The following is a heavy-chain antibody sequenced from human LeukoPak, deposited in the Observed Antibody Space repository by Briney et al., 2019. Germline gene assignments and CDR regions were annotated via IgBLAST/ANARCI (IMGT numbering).Heavy chain of an antibody. V-gene: IGHV3-7*01. CDR2: IKEDGGEK. CDR1: GFTFSRYW. J-gene: IGHJ3*02. CDR3: ARVLGCTNGVCHDAFDI. D-gene: IGHD2-8*01. Sequence: GGSLRLSCAASGFTFSRYWMSWVRQAPGKGLEWVANIKEDGGEKFHVDSVKGRFTISRDNAKKSLYLQMNSLRAEDTAVYFCARVLGCTNGVCHDAFDIWGQGTVVTVSS.